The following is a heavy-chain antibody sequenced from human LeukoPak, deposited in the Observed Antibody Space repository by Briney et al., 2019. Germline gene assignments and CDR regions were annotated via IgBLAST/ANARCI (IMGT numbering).Heavy chain of an antibody. CDR1: GGSFSGYY. V-gene: IGHV4-34*01. J-gene: IGHJ5*02. CDR3: ARGGYNSRRDNWFDP. Sequence: SETLSLTCAVYGGSFSGYYWSWLRQPPGKGLEWIGEINHSGSTNYNPSLKSRVTISVDTSKNQFSLKLSSVTAADTAVYYCARGGYNSRRDNWFDPWGQGTLVTVSS. CDR2: INHSGST. D-gene: IGHD5-12*01.